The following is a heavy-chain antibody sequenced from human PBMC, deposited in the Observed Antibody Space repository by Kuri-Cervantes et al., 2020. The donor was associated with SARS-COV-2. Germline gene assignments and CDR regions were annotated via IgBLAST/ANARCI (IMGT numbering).Heavy chain of an antibody. CDR3: ARVVRSGSSSQVLYGLGYFHHMDV. Sequence: GGSLRLSCAASGFTFSSYSMNWVRQAPGKGLEWVSSISSSSSYIYYADSVKGRFTISRDNAKNSLYLQMSSLRAEDTAVYYCARVVRSGSSSQVLYGLGYFHHMDVWGNGTTVTVSS. V-gene: IGHV3-21*01. CDR2: ISSSSSYI. CDR1: GFTFSSYS. J-gene: IGHJ6*03. D-gene: IGHD3-16*01.